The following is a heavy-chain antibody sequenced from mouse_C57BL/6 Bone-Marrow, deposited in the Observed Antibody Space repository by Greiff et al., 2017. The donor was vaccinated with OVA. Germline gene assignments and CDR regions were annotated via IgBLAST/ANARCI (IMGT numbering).Heavy chain of an antibody. V-gene: IGHV2-2*01. CDR1: GFSLTSYG. D-gene: IGHD1-1*01. CDR3: ARISYYGFAY. Sequence: QVQLQQSGPGLVQPSQSLCITCTVSGFSLTSYGVHWVRQSPGKGLEWLGVIWSGGSTDYNAAFISRLSISKDNSKSQVFFKMNSLQADDTAIYYCARISYYGFAYWGQGTLVTVSA. CDR2: IWSGGST. J-gene: IGHJ3*01.